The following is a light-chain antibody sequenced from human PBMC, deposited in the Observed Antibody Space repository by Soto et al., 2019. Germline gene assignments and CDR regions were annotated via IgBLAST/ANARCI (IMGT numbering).Light chain of an antibody. CDR2: GVT. CDR3: FSHRSGDSHV. V-gene: IGLV2-14*01. CDR1: SGDIGAYNY. Sequence: QSVLTQPASVSGSPGQSITISCTGTSGDIGAYNYVSWYQQYPGKAPKLMIYGVTNRPSGVSNRFSGSKTGNTASLTISGLQAEDEADYYCFSHRSGDSHVFXTGTKLTVL. J-gene: IGLJ1*01.